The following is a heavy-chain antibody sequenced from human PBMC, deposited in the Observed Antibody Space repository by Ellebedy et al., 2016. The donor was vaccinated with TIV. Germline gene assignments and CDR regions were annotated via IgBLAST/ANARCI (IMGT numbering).Heavy chain of an antibody. V-gene: IGHV3-74*01. CDR3: ARGGLTAASDY. CDR1: GFTFTSYW. Sequence: GGSLRPSCAASGFTFTSYWMHWVRQAPGKELVWVSRIKGDGSSAGYADSVKGRFTISRDNAKNTLYLQMNSLRVEDTAVYYCARGGLTAASDYWGQGTLVTVSS. CDR2: IKGDGSSA. J-gene: IGHJ4*02. D-gene: IGHD2-2*01.